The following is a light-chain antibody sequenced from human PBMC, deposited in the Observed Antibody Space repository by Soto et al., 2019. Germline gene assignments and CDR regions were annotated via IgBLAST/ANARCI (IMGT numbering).Light chain of an antibody. Sequence: EIVLTQSPGTLSLSXGERATLSCMASQSVSSSYLAWYQQKPGQAPRLLIYGASSRATGIPDRFSGSGSGTDFTLTISRLEPEDFAVYYCQQYGSSPTTFGQGTKVDIK. CDR1: QSVSSSY. J-gene: IGKJ1*01. V-gene: IGKV3-20*01. CDR3: QQYGSSPTT. CDR2: GAS.